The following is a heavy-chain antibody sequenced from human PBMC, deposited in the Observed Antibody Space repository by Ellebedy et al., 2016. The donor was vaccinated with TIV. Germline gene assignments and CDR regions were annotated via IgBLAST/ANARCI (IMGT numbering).Heavy chain of an antibody. CDR2: IWYDGNNK. Sequence: GESLKISCAASGFTFRSYGMHWVLQTPGKGLQWVAVIWYDGNNKYYADPVKGRFTISRDNSKNTLYLQMDSLRAEDTAVYYCATRAVPTTPKKYYLDYWGQGTLVTGSS. D-gene: IGHD1-26*01. CDR1: GFTFRSYG. CDR3: ATRAVPTTPKKYYLDY. J-gene: IGHJ4*02. V-gene: IGHV3-33*01.